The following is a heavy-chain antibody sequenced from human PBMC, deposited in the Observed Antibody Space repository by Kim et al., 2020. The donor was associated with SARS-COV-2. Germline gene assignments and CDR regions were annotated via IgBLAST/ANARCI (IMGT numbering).Heavy chain of an antibody. CDR3: ARDQGSGSYGMGDY. Sequence: GGSLRLSCAASGFTFSSYGMHWVRQAPGKGLEWVAVIWYDGSNKYYADSVKGRFTISRDNSKNTLYLQMNSLRAEDTAVYYCARDQGSGSYGMGDYWGQGTLVTVSS. D-gene: IGHD3-22*01. CDR1: GFTFSSYG. V-gene: IGHV3-33*01. CDR2: IWYDGSNK. J-gene: IGHJ4*02.